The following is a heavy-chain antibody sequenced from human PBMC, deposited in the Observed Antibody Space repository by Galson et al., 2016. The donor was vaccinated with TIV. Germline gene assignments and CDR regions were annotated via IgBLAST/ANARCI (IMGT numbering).Heavy chain of an antibody. CDR2: IYSDGTI. J-gene: IGHJ4*02. D-gene: IGHD1-26*01. Sequence: SLRLSCAGSGFIVNTNYMGWVRQAPGEGLEWVSVIYSDGTIYYADSLQGRFTVSRDNSKTTLYLQMSSLIPEDTAVYYCAREGGSYFDYWGRGTLVTVSS. CDR3: AREGGSYFDY. V-gene: IGHV3-66*02. CDR1: GFIVNTNY.